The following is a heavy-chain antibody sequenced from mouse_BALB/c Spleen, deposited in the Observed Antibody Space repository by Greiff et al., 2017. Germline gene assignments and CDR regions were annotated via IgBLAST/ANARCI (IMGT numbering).Heavy chain of an antibody. CDR2: ISSGSSTI. D-gene: IGHD3-2*02. Sequence: EVQLVESGGGLVQPGGSRKLSCAASGFTFSSFGMHWVRQAPEKGLEWVAYISSGSSTIYYADTVKGRFTISRDNPKNTLFLQMTSLRSEDTAMYYCASLARLWGQGTLVTVSA. J-gene: IGHJ3*01. V-gene: IGHV5-17*02. CDR3: ASLARL. CDR1: GFTFSSFG.